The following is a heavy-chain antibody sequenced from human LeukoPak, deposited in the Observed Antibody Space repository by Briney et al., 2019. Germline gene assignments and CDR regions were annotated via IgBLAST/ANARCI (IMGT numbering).Heavy chain of an antibody. CDR2: ISAYNGNT. CDR1: GYTFTSYG. Sequence: ASVKVSCKASGYTFTSYGISWVRQAPGQGLEWMGWISAYNGNTNYAQKLQGRVTMTTDTSTSTAYMERRSLRSDDTAVYYCARDLNERITMVRGWDYYYGMDVWGQGTTVTVSS. V-gene: IGHV1-18*01. CDR3: ARDLNERITMVRGWDYYYGMDV. D-gene: IGHD3-10*01. J-gene: IGHJ6*02.